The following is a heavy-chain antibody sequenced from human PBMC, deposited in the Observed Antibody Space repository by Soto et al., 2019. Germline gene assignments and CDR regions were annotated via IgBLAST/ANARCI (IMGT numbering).Heavy chain of an antibody. CDR3: TRDAPTFFEY. J-gene: IGHJ4*02. CDR2: LNQDGSEK. V-gene: IGHV3-7*05. CDR1: GFTFSSHW. Sequence: GSLRLSCAASGFTFSSHWMSWVRQVPGKGLEWVANLNQDGSEKYYADSVKGRFTISRDNAQNSLHLEMNSLRAEDTAVYFCTRDAPTFFEYRGQGTRVTVPP.